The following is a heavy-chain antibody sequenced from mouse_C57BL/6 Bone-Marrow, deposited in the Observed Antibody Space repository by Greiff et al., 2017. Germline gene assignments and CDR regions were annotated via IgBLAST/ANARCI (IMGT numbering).Heavy chain of an antibody. J-gene: IGHJ3*01. V-gene: IGHV1-81*01. CDR3: ATESAWFAY. CDR1: GYTFTSYG. Sequence: VNVVESGAELARPGASVKLSCKASGYTFTSYGISWVKQRTGQGLEWIGEIYPRSGNTYYNEKFKGKATLTADKSSSTAYMELRSLTSGDSAVYFCATESAWFAYWGQGTLVTVSA. CDR2: IYPRSGNT.